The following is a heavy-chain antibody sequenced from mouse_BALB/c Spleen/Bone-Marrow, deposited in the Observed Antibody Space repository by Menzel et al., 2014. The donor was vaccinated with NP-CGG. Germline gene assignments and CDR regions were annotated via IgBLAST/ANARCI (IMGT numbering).Heavy chain of an antibody. D-gene: IGHD2-14*01. CDR1: GYTFTDYW. J-gene: IGHJ3*01. Sequence: QVQLKESGAELVMPGASVKMSCKASGYTFTDYWMHWVKQRPGQGLEWIGAIDTSDSYTSYNQKFKGKATLTVDESSSTAYMQRSSLTSEDSAVYYCARSDYRYDPFAYWGQGTLVTVSA. V-gene: IGHV1-69*01. CDR2: IDTSDSYT. CDR3: ARSDYRYDPFAY.